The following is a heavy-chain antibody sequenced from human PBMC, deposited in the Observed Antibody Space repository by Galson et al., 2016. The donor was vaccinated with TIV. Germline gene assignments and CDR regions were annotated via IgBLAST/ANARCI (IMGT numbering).Heavy chain of an antibody. D-gene: IGHD4-17*01. CDR1: GYTFTSYD. Sequence: SVKVSCKASGYTFTSYDINWVRQATGQVLEWMGWMNPNSGNTAYAQKFRGRVTMTRNTSVRTAYMELSSLRSEDTAVYYCARSGDYGDYWGQGTLVTVSS. J-gene: IGHJ4*02. CDR2: MNPNSGNT. CDR3: ARSGDYGDY. V-gene: IGHV1-8*02.